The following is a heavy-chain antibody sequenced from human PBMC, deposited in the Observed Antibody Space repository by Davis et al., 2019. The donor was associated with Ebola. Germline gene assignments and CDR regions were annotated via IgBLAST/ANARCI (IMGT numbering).Heavy chain of an antibody. J-gene: IGHJ4*02. D-gene: IGHD2-21*01. CDR1: GYTFTGYY. CDR3: ARAGGRCGGDCYTDY. Sequence: AASVKVSCKASGYTFTGYYMHWVRQAPGQGLEWMGIINPSGGSTSYAQKFQGRVTMTRDTSTSTVYMELSSLRSEDTAVYYCARAGGRCGGDCYTDYWGQGTLVTVSS. V-gene: IGHV1-46*01. CDR2: INPSGGST.